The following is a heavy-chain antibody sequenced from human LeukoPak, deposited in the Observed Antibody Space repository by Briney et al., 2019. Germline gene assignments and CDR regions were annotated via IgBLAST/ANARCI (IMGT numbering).Heavy chain of an antibody. V-gene: IGHV3-30*18. CDR1: GFTFSSYG. CDR3: AKGEGYFDY. J-gene: IGHJ4*02. Sequence: PGRSLRLSCAASGFTFSSYGMHWVRQAPGKGLEWVAVISYDGSNKYYADSVKGRFTISRDNSKNTLYLQMDSLRAEDTAVYYCAKGEGYFDYWGQGTLVTVSS. D-gene: IGHD1-26*01. CDR2: ISYDGSNK.